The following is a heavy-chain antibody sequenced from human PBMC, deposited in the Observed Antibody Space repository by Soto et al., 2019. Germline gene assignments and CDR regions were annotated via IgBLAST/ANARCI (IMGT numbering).Heavy chain of an antibody. Sequence: SETLSLTCTVSGGSISSGGYYWSWIRQHPGKGLEWIGYIYYSGSTYYNPSLKSRVTISVDTSKNQFSLKLSSVTAADTAVYYCASXPRPPYYYDRSGWRPDYWGQGTLVTVSS. J-gene: IGHJ4*02. CDR1: GGSISSGGYY. CDR3: ASXPRPPYYYDRSGWRPDY. CDR2: IYYSGST. V-gene: IGHV4-31*03. D-gene: IGHD3-22*01.